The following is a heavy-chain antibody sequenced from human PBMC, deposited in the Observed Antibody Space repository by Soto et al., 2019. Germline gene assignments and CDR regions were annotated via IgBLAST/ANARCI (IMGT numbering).Heavy chain of an antibody. Sequence: GGSLRLSCAASGFTFSSYGMHWVRQAPGKGLEWVAVISYDGSNKYYADSVKGRFTISRDNSKNTLYLQMNSLRAEDTAVYYCASDIVLMVYAILLDVWGKGTTVTVSS. CDR3: ASDIVLMVYAILLDV. CDR2: ISYDGSNK. J-gene: IGHJ6*04. CDR1: GFTFSSYG. V-gene: IGHV3-30*03. D-gene: IGHD2-8*01.